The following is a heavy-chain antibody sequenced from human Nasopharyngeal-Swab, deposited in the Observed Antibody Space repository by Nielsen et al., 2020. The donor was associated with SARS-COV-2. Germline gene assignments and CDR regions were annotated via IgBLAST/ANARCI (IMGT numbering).Heavy chain of an antibody. CDR2: IWYDGSNE. D-gene: IGHD2-2*01. V-gene: IGHV3-33*01. CDR3: ARAIYCSSTSCFGFDY. J-gene: IGHJ4*02. Sequence: GGSLRLSCAASGFTFSSYGMHWVRQAPGKGLEWVAVIWYDGSNEYYADSVKGRFTISRDNSKNTLYLQMNSLRAEDTAVYYCARAIYCSSTSCFGFDYWGQGTLVTVSS. CDR1: GFTFSSYG.